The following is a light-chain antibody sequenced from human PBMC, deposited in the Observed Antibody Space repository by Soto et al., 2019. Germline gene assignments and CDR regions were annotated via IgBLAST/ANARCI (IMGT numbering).Light chain of an antibody. J-gene: IGKJ4*01. V-gene: IGKV1-27*01. Sequence: DIQMTQSPSSLSASVGDRVTITCRASQGISKYVAWYQHKPGKVPNLLIYAASTLQSGVPSRFSGSGSGTDFTLTISSLQPEDVATYYCQKYNSDPLTIGGGTKLEI. CDR2: AAS. CDR1: QGISKY. CDR3: QKYNSDPLT.